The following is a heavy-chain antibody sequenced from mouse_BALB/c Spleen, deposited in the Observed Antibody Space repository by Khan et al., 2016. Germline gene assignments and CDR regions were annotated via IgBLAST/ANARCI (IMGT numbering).Heavy chain of an antibody. CDR3: ARRAFGNYGAWFVY. Sequence: EVKLLESGGGLVQPGGSLKLSCAASGFDFSRYWMSWVRQAPGKGLEWIGEINPDSSTTNYTQSLKDKFIISRDNAKNTLYLQMSRVTSEDTALYYCARRAFGNYGAWFVYWGQGTLVTVSA. CDR1: GFDFSRYW. D-gene: IGHD1-2*01. J-gene: IGHJ3*01. CDR2: INPDSSTT. V-gene: IGHV4-1*02.